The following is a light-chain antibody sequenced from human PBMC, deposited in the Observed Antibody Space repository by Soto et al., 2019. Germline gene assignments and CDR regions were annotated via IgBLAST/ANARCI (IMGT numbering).Light chain of an antibody. J-gene: IGKJ1*01. Sequence: EIVLTQSPASLSLSPGERATVSCRASQSVPRHLAWYQQKPGQAPRLLIYGASTRATGIPARFSGSGSETEFTLTISSLQSEDFAVYYCQQYNNWPLTFGQGTKVDIK. CDR3: QQYNNWPLT. V-gene: IGKV3-15*01. CDR1: QSVPRH. CDR2: GAS.